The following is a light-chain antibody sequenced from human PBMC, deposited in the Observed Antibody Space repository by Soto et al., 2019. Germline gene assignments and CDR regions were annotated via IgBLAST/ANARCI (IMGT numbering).Light chain of an antibody. CDR3: TSYAGTHYV. Sequence: QSALTQPPSASGSPGQSVTISCTGTSSNVGGYNYVSWYQQHPGKAPKLMISEVSKRPSGVPDRFSGSKSGNTASLTVSGLQAEDEADYYCTSYAGTHYVFGTGTK. CDR2: EVS. CDR1: SSNVGGYNY. J-gene: IGLJ1*01. V-gene: IGLV2-8*01.